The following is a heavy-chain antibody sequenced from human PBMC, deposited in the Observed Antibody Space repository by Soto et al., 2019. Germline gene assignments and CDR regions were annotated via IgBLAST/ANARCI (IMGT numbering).Heavy chain of an antibody. Sequence: GGSLRLSCAASGFTFSSYGMHWVRQAPGKGLEWVAVISYDGSNKYYADSVKGRSTISRDNSKNTLYLQMNSLRAEDTAVYYCAKDVGSVWEGDFDPWGQGTLVTVSS. CDR1: GFTFSSYG. V-gene: IGHV3-30*18. CDR2: ISYDGSNK. D-gene: IGHD6-19*01. CDR3: AKDVGSVWEGDFDP. J-gene: IGHJ5*02.